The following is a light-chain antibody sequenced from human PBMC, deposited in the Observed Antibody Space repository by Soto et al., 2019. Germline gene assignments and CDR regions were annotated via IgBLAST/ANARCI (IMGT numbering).Light chain of an antibody. CDR1: TGAVTSGHY. CDR3: LLSYGAAYV. Sequence: QAVVTQEPSLTVSPGGTVTLTCDSSTGAVTSGHYPYWFQQRPGQAPRTLIYDTNNRHSWTPARFSGSLLGGKAALTLSGAQPEDEAVYYCLLSYGAAYVFGTGTNVTV. V-gene: IGLV7-46*01. CDR2: DTN. J-gene: IGLJ1*01.